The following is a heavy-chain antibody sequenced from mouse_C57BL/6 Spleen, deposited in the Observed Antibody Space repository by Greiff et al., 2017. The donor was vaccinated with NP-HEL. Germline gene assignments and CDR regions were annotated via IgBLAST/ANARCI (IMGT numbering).Heavy chain of an antibody. CDR3: ARLYYGSPYWDFDV. CDR2: IDPSDSYT. CDR1: GYTFTSYW. D-gene: IGHD1-1*01. J-gene: IGHJ1*03. Sequence: QVQLQQPGAELVKPGASVKLSCKASGYTFTSYWMQWVKQRPGQGLEWIGEIDPSDSYTNYNQKFKGKATLTVDPSSSTDYMQLSSLTSEDSAVYYCARLYYGSPYWDFDVWGTGTTVTVSS. V-gene: IGHV1-50*01.